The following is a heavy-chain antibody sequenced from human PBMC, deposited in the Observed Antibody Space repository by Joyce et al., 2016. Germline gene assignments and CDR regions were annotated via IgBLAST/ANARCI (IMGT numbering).Heavy chain of an antibody. CDR1: GGTLSSDG. J-gene: IGHJ1*01. CDR2: IIPISGTA. V-gene: IGHV1-69*01. D-gene: IGHD6-19*01. Sequence: QVQLVQSGAEVKKPGSSVKVSCKASGGTLSSDGISWVRQAPGQGLEWVGVIIPISGTADHAQKFQGRVIITANESTSTAYMDLSSLRSDDTAVYYCARDSGYSSGWEYFQHWGQGTLVTVSS. CDR3: ARDSGYSSGWEYFQH.